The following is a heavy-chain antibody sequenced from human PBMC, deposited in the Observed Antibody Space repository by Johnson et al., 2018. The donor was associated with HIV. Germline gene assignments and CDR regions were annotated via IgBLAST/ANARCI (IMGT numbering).Heavy chain of an antibody. CDR3: ARDSRIGTMVLLSDAFDI. D-gene: IGHD3-10*01. V-gene: IGHV3-33*01. CDR1: GFSFSTYG. J-gene: IGHJ3*02. Sequence: QVQLVESGGGVVQPGRSLRLSCAASGFSFSTYGMHWVRQAPGKGLEWVAIIWYDGSNKFYADSVKGRFTISRDNAKNSLYLQMNSLRAEDTALYYCARDSRIGTMVLLSDAFDIWGQGTMVTVSS. CDR2: IWYDGSNK.